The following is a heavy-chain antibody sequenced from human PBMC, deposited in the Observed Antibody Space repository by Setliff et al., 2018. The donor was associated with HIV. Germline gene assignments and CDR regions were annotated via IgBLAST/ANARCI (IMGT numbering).Heavy chain of an antibody. D-gene: IGHD1-7*01. J-gene: IGHJ6*02. CDR3: ARDQGNYVPLGKYYGMDV. CDR1: GFTFSSYS. Sequence: AGGSLRLSCAASGFTFSSYSMNWVRQAPGKGLEWVSFISSTSSYIYYADSVKGRFTISRDNAQNSLYLQMNSLRAEDTAVYYCARDQGNYVPLGKYYGMDVWGQGTTVTVSS. V-gene: IGHV3-21*01. CDR2: ISSTSSYI.